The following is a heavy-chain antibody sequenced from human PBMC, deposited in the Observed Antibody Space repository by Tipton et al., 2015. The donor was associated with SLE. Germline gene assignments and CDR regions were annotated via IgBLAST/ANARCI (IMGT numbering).Heavy chain of an antibody. CDR3: AGAVGTAAGLRDY. J-gene: IGHJ4*02. CDR1: GGSFSGHY. CDR2: INQNRST. V-gene: IGHV4-34*01. Sequence: TLSLTCAVYGGSFSGHYWCWIRHPPGKGLEWIGEINQNRSTNYNPSPTSRLIMSVAASKNQVSLKLSPVTAADAAIYYCAGAVGTAAGLRDYWGQGTLVTVSS. D-gene: IGHD6-13*01.